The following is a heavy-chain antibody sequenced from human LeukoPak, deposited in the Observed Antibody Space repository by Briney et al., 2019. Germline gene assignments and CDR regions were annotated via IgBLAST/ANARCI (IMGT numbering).Heavy chain of an antibody. J-gene: IGHJ6*03. D-gene: IGHD6-19*01. CDR2: IIPIFGTA. Sequence: SVKVSCKASGGTFSSYAISWVRQAPGQGLEWMGGIIPIFGTANYAQKFQGRVTITADESTSTAYMELSRLRSDDTAVYYCAKDQSSDWYGYYYYYMDVWGKGTTVTISS. CDR3: AKDQSSDWYGYYYYYMDV. V-gene: IGHV1-69*13. CDR1: GGTFSSYA.